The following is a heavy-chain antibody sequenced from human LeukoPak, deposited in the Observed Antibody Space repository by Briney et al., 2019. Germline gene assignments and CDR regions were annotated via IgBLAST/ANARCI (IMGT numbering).Heavy chain of an antibody. J-gene: IGHJ6*02. V-gene: IGHV3-74*01. CDR2: INSDGSST. D-gene: IGHD3-3*01. CDR3: ASSTRPYYDFWSGYSYYYYYGMDV. Sequence: GGSLRLSCAASGFTFSSYWMHWVRQAPGKGLVWVSRINSDGSSTSYADSVKGRFTISRDNAKNTLYLQMNSLRAEDTAVYYCASSTRPYYDFWSGYSYYYYYGMDVWGQGTTVIVSS. CDR1: GFTFSSYW.